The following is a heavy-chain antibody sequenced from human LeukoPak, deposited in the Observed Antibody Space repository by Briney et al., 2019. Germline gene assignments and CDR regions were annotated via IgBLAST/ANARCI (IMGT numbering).Heavy chain of an antibody. D-gene: IGHD3-3*01. J-gene: IGHJ4*02. CDR2: IIPIFGTA. CDR1: GGTFSSYA. V-gene: IGHV1-69*13. Sequence: GASVKVSCKASGGTFSSYAISWVRQAPGQGLEWMGGIIPIFGTANYAQKFQGRVTITADESTSTAYMELSSLRSEDTAVYYCARGNTIFGVVIIFDYWGQGTLVTVSS. CDR3: ARGNTIFGVVIIFDY.